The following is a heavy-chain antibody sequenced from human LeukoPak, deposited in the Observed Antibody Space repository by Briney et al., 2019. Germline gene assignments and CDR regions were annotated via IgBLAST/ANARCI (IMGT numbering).Heavy chain of an antibody. CDR3: ARGRDYYFDY. CDR1: GGSISSYY. J-gene: IGHJ4*02. D-gene: IGHD3/OR15-3a*01. V-gene: IGHV4-59*12. Sequence: TSETLSLTCTVSGGSISSYYWSWIRQPPGKGLEWIGYIYYSGSANYNPSLKSRVTISVDTSKNQFSLKLSSVTAADTAVYYCARGRDYYFDYWGQGTLVTVSS. CDR2: IYYSGSA.